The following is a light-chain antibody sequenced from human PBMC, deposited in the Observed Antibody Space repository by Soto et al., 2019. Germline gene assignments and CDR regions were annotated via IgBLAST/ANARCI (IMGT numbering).Light chain of an antibody. Sequence: QSVLTQPASVSGSAGQSITISCTGTSSDVGSYNHVSWYQQRPGKVPKFMIYEGNKRPSGVSNRFSGSKSGNTASLTISGLQADDEADYYCCSYAGGSSYVFGAGTKLTVL. CDR2: EGN. J-gene: IGLJ1*01. CDR1: SSDVGSYNH. CDR3: CSYAGGSSYV. V-gene: IGLV2-23*01.